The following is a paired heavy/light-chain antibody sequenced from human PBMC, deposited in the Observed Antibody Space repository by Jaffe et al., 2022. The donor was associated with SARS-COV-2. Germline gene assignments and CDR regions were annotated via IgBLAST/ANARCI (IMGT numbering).Heavy chain of an antibody. CDR2: IKSKTDGGTT. D-gene: IGHD6-19*01. Sequence: EVQLVESGGGLVKPGGSLRLSCAASGFTFSNVWMTWVRQAPGKGLEWVGRIKSKTDGGTTDYAAAVKGRFTISRDDSANTLYLQMNDVKIEDTAVYYCTSPIRWLPPFDIQGGAADYWGRGTLVTVSS. CDR3: TSPIRWLPPFDIQGGAADY. CDR1: GFTFSNVW. J-gene: IGHJ4*02. V-gene: IGHV3-15*01.
Light chain of an antibody. J-gene: IGKJ2*01. V-gene: IGKV4-1*01. CDR3: QQYYSAPRT. Sequence: DIVMTQSPDSLTVSLGERATINCKSSQSVLHSSNNKNYLAWYQQKVGLPPKLLIYWASTRESGVPDRFSGSGSGTDFTLTISSLQAEDVAVYYCQQYYSAPRTFGQGTKLEIK. CDR2: WAS. CDR1: QSVLHSSNNKNY.